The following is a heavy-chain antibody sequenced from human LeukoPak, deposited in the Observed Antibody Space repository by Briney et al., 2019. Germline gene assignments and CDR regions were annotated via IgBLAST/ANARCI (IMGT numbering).Heavy chain of an antibody. CDR3: ARGLTSITIFGVVITRGNWFDP. CDR2: INHSGST. D-gene: IGHD3-3*01. CDR1: GGSFSGYY. J-gene: IGHJ5*02. V-gene: IGHV4-34*01. Sequence: SETLSLTCAVYGGSFSGYYWSWIRQPPGKGLEWIGEINHSGSTNYNPSLKSRVTISVDTSKNQFSLKLSSVTAADTAVYYCARGLTSITIFGVVITRGNWFDPWGQGTLVTVSS.